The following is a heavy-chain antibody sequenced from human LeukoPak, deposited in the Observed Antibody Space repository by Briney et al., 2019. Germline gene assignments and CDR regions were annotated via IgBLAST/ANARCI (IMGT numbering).Heavy chain of an antibody. J-gene: IGHJ5*02. CDR3: ARAGRGYCSSTSCEYNWFDP. D-gene: IGHD2-2*01. CDR2: IYYSGST. Sequence: SETLSLTCTVSGGSISSGGYYWSWIRQHPGKGLEWIGYIYYSGSTYYNPSLTSRVTISVDTSKNQFSLKLSSVTAADTAVYYCARAGRGYCSSTSCEYNWFDPWGQGTLVTVSS. CDR1: GGSISSGGYY. V-gene: IGHV4-31*03.